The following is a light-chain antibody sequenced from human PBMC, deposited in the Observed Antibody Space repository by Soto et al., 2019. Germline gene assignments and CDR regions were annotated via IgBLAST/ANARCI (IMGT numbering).Light chain of an antibody. J-gene: IGKJ2*01. CDR1: QSVNSW. CDR3: QKYKDYLYT. CDR2: DAS. V-gene: IGKV1-5*01. Sequence: IQMPQSTSTLSAFVGNRVTITCRASQSVNSWLAWYQQRPGKAPKLLIYDASTLESGVPSRFSGSGSATEFTLTISGLQPEDVATYYCQKYKDYLYTFGQGTKVDIK.